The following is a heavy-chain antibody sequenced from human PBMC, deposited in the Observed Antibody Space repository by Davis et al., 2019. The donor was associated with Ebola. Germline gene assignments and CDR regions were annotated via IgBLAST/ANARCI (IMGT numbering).Heavy chain of an antibody. D-gene: IGHD6-13*01. V-gene: IGHV5-10-1*01. CDR2: IDPSDSYT. CDR3: ARHRRAAGYFDY. Sequence: GGSLRPSCQGSGYTFTNYWISWMRQMPGKGLQWMASIDPSDSYTKYNPSFQGHVTISADKSISTAYLQWRSLRASDSAIYYCARHRRAAGYFDYWGQGTLVTVSS. J-gene: IGHJ4*02. CDR1: GYTFTNYW.